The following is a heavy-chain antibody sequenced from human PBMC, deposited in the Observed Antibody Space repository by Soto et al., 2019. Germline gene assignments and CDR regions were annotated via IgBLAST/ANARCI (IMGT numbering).Heavy chain of an antibody. J-gene: IGHJ4*02. CDR3: AKRVEYSSSTHYFDY. V-gene: IGHV3-23*01. CDR2: ISDSGGST. CDR1: GFTFSRYA. D-gene: IGHD6-6*01. Sequence: VQLLESGGGLVQAGGSLRLACAASGFTFSRYAMSWVRQAPGKGLEWVSAISDSGGSTYYADSVKGRFTISGDNSKNTLYLQMNSLRAEDTAVYYCAKRVEYSSSTHYFDYWGQGTLVTVSS.